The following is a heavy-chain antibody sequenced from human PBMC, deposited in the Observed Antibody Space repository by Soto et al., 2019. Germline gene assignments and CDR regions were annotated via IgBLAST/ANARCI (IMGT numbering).Heavy chain of an antibody. D-gene: IGHD2-2*01. Sequence: AWSLRPYWAGSGVPFISYGMHWVRAATGKGLEWVAVISYDGSNKYYADSVKGRFTISRDNSKNTLYLQMNSLRPEDTAVDYCAKDGHASTSCWRNVWGQGIRVTVSA. J-gene: IGHJ4*02. CDR1: GVPFISYG. V-gene: IGHV3-30*18. CDR3: AKDGHASTSCWRNV. CDR2: ISYDGSNK.